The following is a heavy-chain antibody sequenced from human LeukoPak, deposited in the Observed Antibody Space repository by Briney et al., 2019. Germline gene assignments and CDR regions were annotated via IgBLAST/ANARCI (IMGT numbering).Heavy chain of an antibody. CDR2: IYSGGST. D-gene: IGHD3-3*01. CDR3: AREGRDFWGGLRPG. J-gene: IGHJ4*02. CDR1: GFTFSSYS. V-gene: IGHV3-66*02. Sequence: GGSLRLSCAASGFTFSSYSMSWVRQAPGKGLEWVSVIYSGGSTYYADSVKGRFTISRDNSKNTLYLQMNSLRAEDTAVYYCAREGRDFWGGLRPGWGQGTLVTVSS.